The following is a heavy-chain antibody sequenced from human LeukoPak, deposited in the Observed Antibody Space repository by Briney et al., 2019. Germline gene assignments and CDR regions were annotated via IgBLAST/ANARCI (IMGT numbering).Heavy chain of an antibody. CDR1: GFTFSNAW. V-gene: IGHV3-15*07. J-gene: IGHJ4*01. CDR3: TTHSVTVTGTHF. CDR2: IKSKADGGTT. Sequence: PGGSLRLSCAASGFTFSNAWMNWVRQAPGKGLEWVGRIKSKADGGTTDYAAPVKGRFTISRDDSKNTLFLQMNSPKPEDTAIYYCTTHSVTVTGTHFWGQGALVTVSS. D-gene: IGHD6-19*01.